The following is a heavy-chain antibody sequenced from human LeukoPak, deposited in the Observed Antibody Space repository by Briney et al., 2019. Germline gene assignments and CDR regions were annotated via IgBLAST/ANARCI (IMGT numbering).Heavy chain of an antibody. V-gene: IGHV1-2*02. D-gene: IGHD1-26*01. CDR1: GYTFTGYY. CDR3: ARDPIAKWELLLDY. CDR2: INPNSGGT. Sequence: GASVKVSCKASGYTFTGYYMHWVRQAPGQGLEWMGWINPNSGGTNYAQKFQGRVTMTRDTSISTAYMELSRLRSDDTAVYYCARDPIAKWELLLDYWGQGTLVTVPT. J-gene: IGHJ4*02.